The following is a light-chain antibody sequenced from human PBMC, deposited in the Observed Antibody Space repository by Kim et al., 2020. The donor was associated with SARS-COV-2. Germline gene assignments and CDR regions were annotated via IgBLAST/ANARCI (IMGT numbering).Light chain of an antibody. J-gene: IGKJ4*01. V-gene: IGKV2-28*01. CDR2: LGS. Sequence: DIVMTQSLLSLPVTPGEPASISCRSSQSLLHSNGYNYLDWYLQKPGQSPQLLIYLGSNRASGVPDMFSGSGSGTDFTLKISRVEAEDVGVYYCMQALQTRTFGGGTKVDIK. CDR1: QSLLHSNGYNY. CDR3: MQALQTRT.